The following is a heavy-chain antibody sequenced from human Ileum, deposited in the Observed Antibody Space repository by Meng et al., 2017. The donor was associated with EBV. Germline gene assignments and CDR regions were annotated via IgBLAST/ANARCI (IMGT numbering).Heavy chain of an antibody. D-gene: IGHD6-13*01. V-gene: IGHV4-39*01. J-gene: IGHJ5*02. CDR3: ARPIAAAGWFDP. CDR1: GGPINSSSYY. Sequence: RPLQESCSGLVKPSETLSRPCTVSGGPINSSSYYWGWIRQPPGKGLEWIGSIYYSGRTYYNPSLKSRVTISVDTSKNQFSLKLSSVTAADTAVYYCARPIAAAGWFDPWGQGTLVTVSS. CDR2: IYYSGRT.